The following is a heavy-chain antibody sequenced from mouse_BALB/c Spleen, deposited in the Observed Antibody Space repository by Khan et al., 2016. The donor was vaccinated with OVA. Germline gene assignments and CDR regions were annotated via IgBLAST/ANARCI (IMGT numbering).Heavy chain of an antibody. CDR2: ISYSGST. V-gene: IGHV3-2*02. CDR3: ARGRAY. D-gene: IGHD3-3*01. Sequence: EVQLQESGPGLVKPSQSLSLTCTVTGYSITSDYAWHWIQQFPGNKLEWMGYISYSGSTSYTPSLNIRISLTRDTSKNQFFLQLNAVTTEYTATYYCARGRAYWGKVTLVSVSA. J-gene: IGHJ3*01. CDR1: GYSITSDYA.